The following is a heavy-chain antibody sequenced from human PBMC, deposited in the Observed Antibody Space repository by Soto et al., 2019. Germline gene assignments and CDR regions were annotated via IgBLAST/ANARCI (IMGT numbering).Heavy chain of an antibody. Sequence: QVQVVQSGAEVKKPGASVKISCKASGYTFSTYAMHWVRQAPGQSLEWMGWINGGTGQTRYSQRFQDRVTITWDTSAKTTYMDLTSLRSEDTAVYYCARGKGMEENYYYYGMDIWGQGTTVTVSS. CDR3: ARGKGMEENYYYYGMDI. CDR2: INGGTGQT. J-gene: IGHJ6*02. V-gene: IGHV1-3*01. D-gene: IGHD1-1*01. CDR1: GYTFSTYA.